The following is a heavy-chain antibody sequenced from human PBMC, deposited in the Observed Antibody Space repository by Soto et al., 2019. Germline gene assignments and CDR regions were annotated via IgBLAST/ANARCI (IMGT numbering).Heavy chain of an antibody. J-gene: IGHJ4*02. V-gene: IGHV1-2*02. CDR2: MGPESGAT. CDR3: GRGRSGQIVVFY. CDR1: GYTFTGHY. Sequence: QVQLVQSGAEVKKPGASVKVSCKASGYTFTGHYIHWVRQAPEQGPEWIGEMGPESGATRFAQKFQGRVTMTRDMSITTVYMELNNLTPDDTAVYYCGRGRSGQIVVFYWGQGTPVTVSS. D-gene: IGHD5-12*01.